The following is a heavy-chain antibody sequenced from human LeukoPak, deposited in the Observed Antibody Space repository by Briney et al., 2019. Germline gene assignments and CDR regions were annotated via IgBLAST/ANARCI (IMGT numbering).Heavy chain of an antibody. CDR3: ARAFGWQTTYYYYGMDV. CDR1: GYTFTGYC. Sequence: ASVKVSCKASGYTFTGYCMHWVRQAPGQGLEWMGWINPNSGGTNYAQKFQGRVTMTRDTSISTAYMELSRLRSDDTAVYYCARAFGWQTTYYYYGMDVWGQGTTVTVSS. V-gene: IGHV1-2*02. CDR2: INPNSGGT. J-gene: IGHJ6*02. D-gene: IGHD3-9*01.